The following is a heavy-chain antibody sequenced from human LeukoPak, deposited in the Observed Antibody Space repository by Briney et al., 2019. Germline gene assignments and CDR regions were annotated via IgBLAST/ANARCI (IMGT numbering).Heavy chain of an antibody. V-gene: IGHV3-9*01. CDR3: AKDRTYSGYDALDY. CDR1: GFTFDDYS. D-gene: IGHD5-12*01. Sequence: SLRLSCAASGFTFDDYSMHWVRQAPGKGLEWVAGISWNRGATGYADSVEGRFSVSRDNAKNSLYLQMDSLRTEDTALYYCAKDRTYSGYDALDYWGQGTLVTVSS. CDR2: ISWNRGAT. J-gene: IGHJ4*02.